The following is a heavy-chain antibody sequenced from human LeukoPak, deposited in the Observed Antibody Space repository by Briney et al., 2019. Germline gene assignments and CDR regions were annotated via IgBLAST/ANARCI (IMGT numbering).Heavy chain of an antibody. V-gene: IGHV3-23*01. D-gene: IGHD1-26*01. CDR2: ISGSGAST. Sequence: GGSLRLSCLTSGFTLSTNAMSWVRQAPGKGLEWIPGISGSGASTYYADSVKGRFTISRDDSRNTLYLQMNSLRGDDTAVYYCAKDVGKWESLHFFDYWGQGTLVTVSS. CDR3: AKDVGKWESLHFFDY. CDR1: GFTLSTNA. J-gene: IGHJ4*02.